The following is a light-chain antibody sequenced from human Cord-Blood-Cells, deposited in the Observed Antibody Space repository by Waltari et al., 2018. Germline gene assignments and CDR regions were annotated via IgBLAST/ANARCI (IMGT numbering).Light chain of an antibody. CDR1: QSVLYSSNNKNY. CDR3: QQYYSTPFT. J-gene: IGKJ3*01. CDR2: WAS. V-gene: IGKV4-1*01. Sequence: DIVMTQSPDSLAVSLGERATINCKSSQSVLYSSNNKNYLAWYQQKPGQPPKLLIYWASTRESGVTDRFSGSGSVTDFTLTISSLQAEDVAVYYCQQYYSTPFTFGPGTKVDIK.